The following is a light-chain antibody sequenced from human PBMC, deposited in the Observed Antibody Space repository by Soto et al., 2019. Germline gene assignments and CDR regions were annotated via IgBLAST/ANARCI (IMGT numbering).Light chain of an antibody. J-gene: IGKJ5*01. CDR3: QQYGSSPPSI. CDR1: RSVTSNY. CDR2: DAS. V-gene: IGKV3-20*01. Sequence: ETVLTQSPGTLSLSPGESATISCRTSRSVTSNYLAWYQRKPGQAPRLLIYDASSRATGIPDRFSGSWSGTDFTLTISRLEPEDFAVYYCQQYGSSPPSIFGQGTRLEIK.